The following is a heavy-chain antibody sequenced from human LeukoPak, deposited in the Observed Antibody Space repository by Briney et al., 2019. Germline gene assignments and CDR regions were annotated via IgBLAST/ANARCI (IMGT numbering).Heavy chain of an antibody. CDR3: VRLRRNRDRSGYYYYYNY. J-gene: IGHJ4*02. CDR2: INPTSTSI. D-gene: IGHD3-22*01. V-gene: IGHV3-21*01. CDR1: GFTFSDYS. Sequence: GGSLRLSCAASGFTFSDYSIIGVRQAPGKGLEWVSSINPTSTSIYYADAVKGRFIISRDNAKSSLFLQMNSLRAEDTALYYCVRLRRNRDRSGYYYYYNYWGQGILVTVSS.